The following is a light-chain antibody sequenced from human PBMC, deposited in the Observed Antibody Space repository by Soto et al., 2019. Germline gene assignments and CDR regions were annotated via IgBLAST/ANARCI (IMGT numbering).Light chain of an antibody. CDR3: QQRSNWPLT. J-gene: IGKJ4*01. V-gene: IGKV3-11*01. CDR2: DAS. CDR1: QSVSSY. Sequence: EIVLTQSPATLSLSPGERATLSCRASQSVSSYLAWSQQKPGQAPRLLIYDASNRATGVPARFSGSGSGTDFTLTISSLEPEDFAGYYCQQRSNWPLTFGGGTKVEIK.